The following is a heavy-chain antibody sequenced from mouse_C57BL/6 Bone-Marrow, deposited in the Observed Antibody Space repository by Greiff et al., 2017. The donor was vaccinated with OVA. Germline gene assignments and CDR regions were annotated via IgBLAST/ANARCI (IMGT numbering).Heavy chain of an antibody. J-gene: IGHJ3*01. D-gene: IGHD2-1*01. Sequence: LQQSGAELARPGSSVKLSCKASYYTFMASAMHWVKQRPGHGLEWIGSFTLFSDATEYSENFKGKATLSANTSSSTAYMELISLTSEDSAVYYCASGNYFACWGQGTRVTVTA. CDR1: YYTFMASA. CDR2: FTLFSDAT. V-gene: IGHV1-49*01. CDR3: ASGNYFAC.